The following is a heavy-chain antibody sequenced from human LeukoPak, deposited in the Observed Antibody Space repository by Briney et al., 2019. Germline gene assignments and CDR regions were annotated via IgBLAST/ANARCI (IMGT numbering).Heavy chain of an antibody. D-gene: IGHD1-26*01. Sequence: GESLKISCKGSGSSFTSYWIGWVRQLPGKGVEWIGIIYPGDSDTRYSPSFQGQVTISADKSISTAYLQWSSLKASDTAMYYCARLGNSGSYLWYFDYWGQGTLVTVSS. CDR1: GSSFTSYW. CDR3: ARLGNSGSYLWYFDY. CDR2: IYPGDSDT. J-gene: IGHJ4*02. V-gene: IGHV5-51*01.